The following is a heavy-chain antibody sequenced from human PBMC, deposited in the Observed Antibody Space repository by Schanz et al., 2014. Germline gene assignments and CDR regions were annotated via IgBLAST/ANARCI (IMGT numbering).Heavy chain of an antibody. D-gene: IGHD3-10*01. CDR2: ISAYNGHT. CDR1: GYTFTTYG. CDR3: ARALFGSGHGDV. J-gene: IGHJ6*02. V-gene: IGHV1-18*01. Sequence: QVQLVQSGSEVKKPGASVKVSCKASGYTFTTYGISWVRQAPGQGLEWMGWISAYNGHTNYAQKFQGRVTMTRDTSISTAYMELSRLKSDDTAVYYCARALFGSGHGDVWGQGTTVTVSS.